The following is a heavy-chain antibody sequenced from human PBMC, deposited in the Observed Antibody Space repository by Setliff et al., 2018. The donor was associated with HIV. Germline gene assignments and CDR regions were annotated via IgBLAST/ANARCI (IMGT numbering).Heavy chain of an antibody. D-gene: IGHD5-18*01. Sequence: AGGSLRLSCAASGFNFENYGMSWVRQAPGKGLEWVSGINWNGGSTDYADSVKGRFTVSRDNARNSLYLQMNSLRAEDTAVYYCASSGYNYGGYYMDVWGKGTTVTVSS. CDR3: ASSGYNYGGYYMDV. J-gene: IGHJ6*03. V-gene: IGHV3-20*04. CDR2: INWNGGST. CDR1: GFNFENYG.